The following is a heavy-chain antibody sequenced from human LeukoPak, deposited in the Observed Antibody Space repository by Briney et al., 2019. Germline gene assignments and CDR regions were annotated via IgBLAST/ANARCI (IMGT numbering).Heavy chain of an antibody. CDR3: ARELRFRDY. CDR2: INHSGST. CDR1: GGSFSGYY. V-gene: IGHV4-34*01. Sequence: SGTLSLTCAVYGGSFSGYYWSWIRQPPGKGLEWIGEINHSGSTNYNPSLKSRVTISVDTSKNQFSLKLSSVTAADTAVYYCARELRFRDYWGQGTLVTVSS. J-gene: IGHJ4*02. D-gene: IGHD1-26*01.